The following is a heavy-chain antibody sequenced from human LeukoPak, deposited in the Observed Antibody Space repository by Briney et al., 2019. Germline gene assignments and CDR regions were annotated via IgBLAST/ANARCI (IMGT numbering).Heavy chain of an antibody. D-gene: IGHD2-2*01. CDR3: ARDGDIVVVPADLDY. J-gene: IGHJ4*02. Sequence: GGSLRLSCAASGFTFSSYGMHWVRQAPGKGLEWVAVIWYDGSNKYYADSVKGRFTISRDNAKNSLYLQMNSLRAEDTAMYYCARDGDIVVVPADLDYWGQGTLVTVSS. CDR2: IWYDGSNK. CDR1: GFTFSSYG. V-gene: IGHV3-33*01.